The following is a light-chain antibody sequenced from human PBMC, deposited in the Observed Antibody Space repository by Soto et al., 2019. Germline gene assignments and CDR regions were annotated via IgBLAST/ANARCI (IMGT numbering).Light chain of an antibody. CDR1: SSNTGAGHD. CDR2: GNG. J-gene: IGLJ1*01. Sequence: QSVLTQPPSVSGAPGQRVTISCTGSSSNTGAGHDVHWYQQLPGTAPKLLIYGNGNRPSGVPDRFSGSKSGTSASLAITGLQAEDEADYYCQSYDSGLSGSEVFGTGTKVTVL. V-gene: IGLV1-40*01. CDR3: QSYDSGLSGSEV.